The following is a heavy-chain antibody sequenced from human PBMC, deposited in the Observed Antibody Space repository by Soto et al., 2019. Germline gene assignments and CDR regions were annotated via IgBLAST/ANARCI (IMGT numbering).Heavy chain of an antibody. V-gene: IGHV1-69*01. CDR1: GGTFSSYA. D-gene: IGHD2-2*01. CDR2: IIPISETT. J-gene: IGHJ6*02. CDR3: ARSQGSSTSIEIYYYSESGMDG. Sequence: QVQLVQSGAEVKKPGSSVTVSCKASGGTFSSYAISWVRQAPGQGLEWMGGIIPISETTNYAQKFQGRVTITADQSKSTAYVELRSVRSKATAGSYCARSQGSSTSIEIYYYSESGMDGWGQGTTVTVSS.